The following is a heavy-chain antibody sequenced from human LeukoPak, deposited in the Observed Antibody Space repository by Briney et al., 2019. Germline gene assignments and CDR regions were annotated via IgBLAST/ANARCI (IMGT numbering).Heavy chain of an antibody. V-gene: IGHV3-23*01. CDR1: GFSFSSYG. CDR3: AKYLGGFGRIDS. J-gene: IGHJ4*02. CDR2: ISGGAGST. D-gene: IGHD3-10*01. Sequence: GGSLRLSCAASGFSFSSYGMSWVRQAPGKGLEWVSAISGGAGSTYYADSVKGRFTISRDNSKHTLYLQMNNLRAEDTAVYYCAKYLGGFGRIDSWGQRTLVTVSS.